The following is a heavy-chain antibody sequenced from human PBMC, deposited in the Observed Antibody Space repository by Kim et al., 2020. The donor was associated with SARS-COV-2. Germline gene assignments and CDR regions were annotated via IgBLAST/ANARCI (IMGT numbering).Heavy chain of an antibody. V-gene: IGHV5-51*01. CDR2: IYSGDSDT. CDR3: ARNRRGKYGDYFVWFDT. Sequence: GESLKISCKGSGYSFTSYWIGWVRQMPGKGLEWMGIIYSGDSDTRYSPSFQGQVTISADKSISTAYLQWSSLKASDTAMYYCARNRRGKYGDYFVWFDTWGQGALVTVSS. J-gene: IGHJ5*02. D-gene: IGHD4-17*01. CDR1: GYSFTSYW.